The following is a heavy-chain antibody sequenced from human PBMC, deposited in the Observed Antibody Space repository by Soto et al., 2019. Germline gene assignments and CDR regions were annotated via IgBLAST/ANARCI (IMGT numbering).Heavy chain of an antibody. Sequence: GASVEVSCKVSGYTLTELSMHWVRQAPGKGLEWMGGFDPEDGETIYAQKFQGRVTMTEDTSTDTAYMELSSLRSEDTAVYYCATRCSSTSCYRPNWFDPWGQGTLVTVSS. CDR3: ATRCSSTSCYRPNWFDP. V-gene: IGHV1-24*01. J-gene: IGHJ5*02. CDR2: FDPEDGET. CDR1: GYTLTELS. D-gene: IGHD2-2*01.